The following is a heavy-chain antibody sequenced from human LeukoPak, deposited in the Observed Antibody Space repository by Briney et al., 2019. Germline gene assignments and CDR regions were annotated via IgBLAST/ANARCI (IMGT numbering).Heavy chain of an antibody. CDR2: ISGSGGST. J-gene: IGHJ4*02. V-gene: IGHV3-23*01. D-gene: IGHD3-10*01. CDR1: GFTFSSYA. CDR3: AKDQMGTLGWFGEQY. Sequence: GGSLRLSCAASGFTFSSYAMSWVRQAPGKGLEWVSAISGSGGSTYYADSVKGRFTISRDNSKNTLYLQMNSLRAEDTAVYYCAKDQMGTLGWFGEQYWGQGTLVTVSS.